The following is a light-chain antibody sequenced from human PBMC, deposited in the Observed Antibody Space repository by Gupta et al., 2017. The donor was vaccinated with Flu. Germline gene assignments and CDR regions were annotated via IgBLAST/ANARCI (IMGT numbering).Light chain of an antibody. J-gene: IGKJ1*01. CDR1: QGIRTD. CDR2: AAS. V-gene: IGKV1-6*01. CDR3: LQDYKYPPT. Sequence: AIQMTQSPSSLSASVGDRVTITCRASQGIRTDLGWYQHKPGRAPKLLICAASTLQSGVPSRFSGSGSGTDFTLTISSLQPEDFATYYCLQDYKYPPTFGQGTKVEIK.